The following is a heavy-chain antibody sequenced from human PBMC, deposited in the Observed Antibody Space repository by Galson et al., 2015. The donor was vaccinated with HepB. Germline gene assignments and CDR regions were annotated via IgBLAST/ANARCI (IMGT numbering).Heavy chain of an antibody. J-gene: IGHJ5*02. CDR1: GYTFTSYA. CDR2: INAGNGNT. CDR3: ARVRGSGSYYNP. Sequence: SVKVSCKASGYTFTSYAMHWVRQAPGQRLEWMGWINAGNGNTKYSQKFQGRVTITRDTSASTAYMELSSLRSEDTAVYYCARVRGSGSYYNPWGQGTLVTVSS. V-gene: IGHV1-3*01. D-gene: IGHD3-10*01.